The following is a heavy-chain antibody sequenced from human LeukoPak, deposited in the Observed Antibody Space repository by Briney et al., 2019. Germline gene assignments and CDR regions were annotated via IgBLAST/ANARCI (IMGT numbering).Heavy chain of an antibody. V-gene: IGHV4-59*01. CDR3: ARVRGLGLFDY. Sequence: SETLSLTRTVSGGSINNYYWGWIRQPPGKGLEWIGHVYDSGSTDNNPSLKSRVTISVDTSRNQFSLRLTSVTAADTAMYFCARVRGLGLFDYWGRGILVSVSS. D-gene: IGHD3-10*01. CDR1: GGSINNYY. J-gene: IGHJ4*02. CDR2: VYDSGST.